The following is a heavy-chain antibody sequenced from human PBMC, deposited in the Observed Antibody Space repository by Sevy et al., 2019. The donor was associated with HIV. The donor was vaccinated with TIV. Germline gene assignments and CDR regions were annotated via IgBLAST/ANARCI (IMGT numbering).Heavy chain of an antibody. D-gene: IGHD1-1*01. CDR2: ISFDATNK. J-gene: IGHJ1*01. V-gene: IGHV3-30-3*01. CDR3: ALERLSSDVAEYFQN. Sequence: GGSLRLSCAASGFMFNRYSMHWVRQATGKGLECVATISFDATNKHYPDSVKGRFTISRDNFQNSLFLQMDSLRPEDTAVYYCALERLSSDVAEYFQNWGQGTLVTVSS. CDR1: GFMFNRYS.